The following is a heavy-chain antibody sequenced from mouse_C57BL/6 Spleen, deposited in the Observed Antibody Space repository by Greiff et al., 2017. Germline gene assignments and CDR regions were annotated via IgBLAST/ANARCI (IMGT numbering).Heavy chain of an antibody. CDR1: GYAFTNYL. V-gene: IGHV1-54*01. J-gene: IGHJ2*01. CDR3: AREEYGSSDY. D-gene: IGHD1-1*01. CDR2: INPGSGGT. Sequence: VQVVESGAELVRPGTSVKVSCKASGYAFTNYLIEWVKQRPGQGLEWIGVINPGSGGTNYNEKFKGKATLTADKSSSTAYMQLSSLTSEDSAVYFCAREEYGSSDYWGQGTTLTVSS.